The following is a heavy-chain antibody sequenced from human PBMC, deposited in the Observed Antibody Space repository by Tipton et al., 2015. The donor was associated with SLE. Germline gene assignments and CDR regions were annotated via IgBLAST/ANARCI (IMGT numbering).Heavy chain of an antibody. CDR3: VRVDYDNSASGWFDA. CDR2: ISASGDST. V-gene: IGHV3-23*01. Sequence: SLRLSCAASGFTFRTYAMSWVRQAPGRGLEWVSSISASGDSTYLADSVKGRFTISREDARNSLFLQMNSLRVGDTAVYYCVRVDYDNSASGWFDAWGQGSLVTVSS. J-gene: IGHJ5*02. CDR1: GFTFRTYA. D-gene: IGHD3-22*01.